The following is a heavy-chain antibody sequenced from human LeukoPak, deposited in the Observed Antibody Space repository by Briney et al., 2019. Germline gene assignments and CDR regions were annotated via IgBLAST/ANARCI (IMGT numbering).Heavy chain of an antibody. V-gene: IGHV1-2*02. CDR1: GYTFTGYY. CDR2: INPNSGGT. CDR3: ARDIKGATLLFDY. Sequence: ASVKVSCKASGYTFTGYYMHWVRQAPGQGLEWMGWINPNSGGTNYAQKFQGRVTMTRDTSISTAYMGLSRLRSDDTAVYYCARDIKGATLLFDYWGQGTLVTVSS. J-gene: IGHJ4*02. D-gene: IGHD1-26*01.